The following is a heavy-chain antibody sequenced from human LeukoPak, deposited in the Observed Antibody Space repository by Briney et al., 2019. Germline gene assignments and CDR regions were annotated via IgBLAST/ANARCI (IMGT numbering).Heavy chain of an antibody. CDR2: ISGSGGST. D-gene: IGHD6-19*01. CDR3: ARVGQWLALDY. J-gene: IGHJ4*02. V-gene: IGHV3-23*01. Sequence: GGSLRLSCAASGFTFSSYAMSWVRQAPGKGLEWVSAISGSGGSTYYADSVKGRFTISRDNAKNSLYLQMNSLRAEDTAVYYCARVGQWLALDYWGQGTLVTVSS. CDR1: GFTFSSYA.